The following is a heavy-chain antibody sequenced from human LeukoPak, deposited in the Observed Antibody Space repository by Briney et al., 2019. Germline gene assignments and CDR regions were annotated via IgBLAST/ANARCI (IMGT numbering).Heavy chain of an antibody. V-gene: IGHV3-11*01. CDR2: ISSSGSTI. Sequence: GGSLRLSCAASGFTFSDFYMSWIRQAPGKGLEWVSYISSSGSTIYYADSVKGRFTISRDNAKNSLYLQMNSLRAEDTAVYYCAKRAWKGGAFDIWGQGTMVTVSS. CDR3: AKRAWKGGAFDI. J-gene: IGHJ3*02. D-gene: IGHD1-1*01. CDR1: GFTFSDFY.